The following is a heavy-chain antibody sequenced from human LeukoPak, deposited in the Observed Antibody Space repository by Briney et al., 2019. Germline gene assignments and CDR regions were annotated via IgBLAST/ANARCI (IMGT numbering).Heavy chain of an antibody. V-gene: IGHV4-31*03. Sequence: SETLSLTCTVSGGSISSGGYYWSWIRQHPGKGLEWIGYIYYSGSTYYNPSLKSRVTISVDTSKNQFSLKLSSVTAADTAVYYCARVNGGTYYFGYWGQGTLVTVSS. D-gene: IGHD4-23*01. CDR1: GGSISSGGYY. CDR2: IYYSGST. CDR3: ARVNGGTYYFGY. J-gene: IGHJ4*02.